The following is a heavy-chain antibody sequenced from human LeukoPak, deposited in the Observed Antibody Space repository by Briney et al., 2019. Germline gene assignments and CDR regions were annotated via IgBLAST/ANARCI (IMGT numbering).Heavy chain of an antibody. Sequence: SETLSLTCTVSGGSISSSSYYWGWIRQPPGKGLEWIGEINHSGSTNYNPSLKSRVTISVDTSKNQFSLKLSSVTAADTAVYYCARVPNYYGSEKHVDYWGQGTLVTVSS. CDR1: GGSISSSSYY. CDR2: INHSGST. CDR3: ARVPNYYGSEKHVDY. D-gene: IGHD3-10*01. J-gene: IGHJ4*02. V-gene: IGHV4-39*07.